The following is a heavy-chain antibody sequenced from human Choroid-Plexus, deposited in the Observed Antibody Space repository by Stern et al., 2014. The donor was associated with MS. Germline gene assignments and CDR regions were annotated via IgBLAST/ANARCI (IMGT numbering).Heavy chain of an antibody. D-gene: IGHD2/OR15-2a*01. CDR2: VSYDGGNK. J-gene: IGHJ5*02. CDR3: AKDRQYLTYFFDH. Sequence: VQLLESGGGVVQPGRPLRLSCVASGFTLGSCAMHWVRQAPGKGLEWVAGVSYDGGNKYYADSVKGRFTISRDNSQNTLYMQMSSLRPEDTAVYYCAKDRQYLTYFFDHWGQGSLVTVSS. CDR1: GFTLGSCA. V-gene: IGHV3-30*18.